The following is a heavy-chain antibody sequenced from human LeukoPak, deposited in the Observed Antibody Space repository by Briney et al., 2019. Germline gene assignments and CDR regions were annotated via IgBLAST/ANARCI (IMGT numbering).Heavy chain of an antibody. V-gene: IGHV3-49*04. J-gene: IGHJ4*02. CDR2: IRSKAHGGTA. CDR1: GFTFGDFA. CDR3: TRDQSSSGWHDY. Sequence: GGSLRLSCIVSGFTFGDFALSWVRQAPGKGLEWVGFIRSKAHGGTADYAASVKGGFTISRDDSKSIAYLQMTSLKTEDTAVYYCTRDQSSSGWHDYWGQGTLVTVSS. D-gene: IGHD6-19*01.